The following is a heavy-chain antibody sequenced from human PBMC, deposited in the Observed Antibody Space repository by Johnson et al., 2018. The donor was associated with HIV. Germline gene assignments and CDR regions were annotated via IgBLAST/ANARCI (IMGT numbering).Heavy chain of an antibody. CDR3: ARGDRGGFDL. D-gene: IGHD1-14*01. CDR2: ISGSGGST. V-gene: IGHV3-23*04. J-gene: IGHJ3*01. CDR1: GFTFSSYA. Sequence: MQLVESGGGLVQPGGSLRLSCAASGFTFSSYAMSWVRQAPGKGLEWVSAISGSGGSTYYADSVKGRFTISRDNAKNRVYLQMDNLRVGYTAVYYCARGDRGGFDLWGRGTMVTVSS.